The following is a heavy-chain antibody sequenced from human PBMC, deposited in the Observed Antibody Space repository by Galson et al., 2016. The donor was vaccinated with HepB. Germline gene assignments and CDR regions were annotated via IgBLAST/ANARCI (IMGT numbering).Heavy chain of an antibody. J-gene: IGHJ6*02. V-gene: IGHV3-33*01. CDR1: GFTFKNYA. Sequence: SLRLSCAASGFTFKNYAIHWVRQAPGKGLEWVAVIWYDGSNRFHADSVKGRFTMSRDNSKSTAYLEMNSLRAEDTAVYYCAREVGDRSSTSCSGKMDVWGQGTTVTVSS. D-gene: IGHD2-2*01. CDR2: IWYDGSNR. CDR3: AREVGDRSSTSCSGKMDV.